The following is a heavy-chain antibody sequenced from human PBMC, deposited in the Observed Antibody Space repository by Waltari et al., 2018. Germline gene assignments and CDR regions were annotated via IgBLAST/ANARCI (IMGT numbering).Heavy chain of an antibody. Sequence: QVQLVESGGGVVQPGRSLRLSCAASGFTFSSYGIPWVRQVPGKGGKWGTVKSDDGTKKYYADAVKGPFTISRDNSKNTLYLQMNSLRPEDTAVYYCARPHSYYNFWSAYNYWGQGTLVTVSS. CDR2: KSDDGTKK. V-gene: IGHV3-30*03. D-gene: IGHD3-3*01. CDR1: GFTFSSYG. J-gene: IGHJ4*02. CDR3: ARPHSYYNFWSAYNY.